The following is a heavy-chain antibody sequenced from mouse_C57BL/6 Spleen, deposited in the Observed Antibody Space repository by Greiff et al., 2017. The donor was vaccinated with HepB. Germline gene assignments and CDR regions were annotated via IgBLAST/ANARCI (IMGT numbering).Heavy chain of an antibody. Sequence: VQLQQSGAELVMPGASVKLSCKASGYTFTSYWMHWVKQRPGQGLEWIGEIDPSDSYTNYNQKFKGKSTLTVDKSSSTAYMQLSSLISEDSAVYYCASGGGSSPFAYWGQGTLVTVSA. V-gene: IGHV1-69*01. CDR1: GYTFTSYW. CDR3: ASGGGSSPFAY. CDR2: IDPSDSYT. D-gene: IGHD1-1*01. J-gene: IGHJ3*01.